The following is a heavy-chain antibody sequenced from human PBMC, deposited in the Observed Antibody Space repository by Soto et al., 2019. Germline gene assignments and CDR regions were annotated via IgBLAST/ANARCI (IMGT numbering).Heavy chain of an antibody. CDR1: GGSFSGYY. V-gene: IGHV4-34*01. D-gene: IGHD3-22*01. Sequence: QVQLQQWGAGLLKPSETLSLTCAVYGGSFSGYYWSWIRQPPGKGLEWIGEINHSGSTNYNPSLKSRVTISVDTSKNQFSLKLSSVTAADTAVYYCARGRILGYYYDSSGYCHFSYWGQGTLVTVSS. CDR2: INHSGST. CDR3: ARGRILGYYYDSSGYCHFSY. J-gene: IGHJ4*02.